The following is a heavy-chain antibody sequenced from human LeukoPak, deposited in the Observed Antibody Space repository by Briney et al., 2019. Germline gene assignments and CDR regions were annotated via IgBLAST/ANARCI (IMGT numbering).Heavy chain of an antibody. CDR2: INHSGST. J-gene: IGHJ4*02. Sequence: SETLSLTCAVYGGSFSGYYWSWIRQPPGKGLEWIGEINHSGSTNYNPSLKSRVTISVDTSKNQFSLKLSSVTAADTAVYYCARRGITMVRGRGRFDYWGQGTLVTVSS. CDR3: ARRGITMVRGRGRFDY. V-gene: IGHV4-34*01. D-gene: IGHD3-10*01. CDR1: GGSFSGYY.